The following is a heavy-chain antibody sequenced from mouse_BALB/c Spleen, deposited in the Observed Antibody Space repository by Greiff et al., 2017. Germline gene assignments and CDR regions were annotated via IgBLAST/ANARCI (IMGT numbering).Heavy chain of an antibody. J-gene: IGHJ4*01. Sequence: EVNVVDSGGGLVQPGGSRKLSCAASGFTFSSFGMHWVRQAPEKGLEWVAYISSGSSTIYYADTVKGRFTISRDNPKNTLFLQMNSLRSEDTAIYYCARRKYDYDDAMDYWGQGTSVTVSS. D-gene: IGHD2-4*01. V-gene: IGHV5-17*02. CDR3: ARRKYDYDDAMDY. CDR2: ISSGSSTI. CDR1: GFTFSSFG.